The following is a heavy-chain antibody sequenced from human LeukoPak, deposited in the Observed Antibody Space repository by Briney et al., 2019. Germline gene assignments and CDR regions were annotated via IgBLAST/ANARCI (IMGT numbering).Heavy chain of an antibody. CDR3: ARTERPLGYSGSTIPYTFDY. D-gene: IGHD5-12*01. Sequence: SVKVSCKASGGTFSSYAISWVRQAPGQGLEWMGGIIPIFGTANYAQKFQGRVTITADKSTSTAYMELSSLRSEDTAVYYCARTERPLGYSGSTIPYTFDYWGQGTLVTVSS. CDR2: IIPIFGTA. CDR1: GGTFSSYA. V-gene: IGHV1-69*06. J-gene: IGHJ4*02.